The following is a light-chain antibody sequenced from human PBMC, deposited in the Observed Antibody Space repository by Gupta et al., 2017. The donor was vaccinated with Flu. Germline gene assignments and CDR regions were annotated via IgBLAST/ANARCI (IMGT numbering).Light chain of an antibody. CDR1: QGLVYSDGNTY. J-gene: IGKJ1*01. CDR3: MQGAHWPWA. CDR2: QVS. Sequence: DVVMTQSPLSLPVTLGQPASISCRSSQGLVYSDGNTYLHFQQRPGQSPRRLIYQVSYRDSGVPDRFSGSGSGTDFTLKISRVEAEDVGVYYCMQGAHWPWAFGQGTKVEIK. V-gene: IGKV2-30*01.